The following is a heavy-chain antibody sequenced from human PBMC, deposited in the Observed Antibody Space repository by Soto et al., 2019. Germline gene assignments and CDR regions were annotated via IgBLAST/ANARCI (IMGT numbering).Heavy chain of an antibody. V-gene: IGHV3-23*01. CDR1: GLTINGYA. CDR3: AKYRGSSYNYNPFDA. CDR2: ISGSGGST. Sequence: GGSLRLSCEGTGLTINGYAMAWVRHAPEKGLEWVSSISGSGGSTYYAESVKGRLTISRDNSKNTLDLQLNSLRAEDTAVYYCAKYRGSSYNYNPFDAWGKGTMVTVSS. J-gene: IGHJ3*01. D-gene: IGHD5-12*01.